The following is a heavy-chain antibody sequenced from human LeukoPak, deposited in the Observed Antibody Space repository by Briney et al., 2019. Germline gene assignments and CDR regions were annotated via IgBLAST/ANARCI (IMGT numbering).Heavy chain of an antibody. V-gene: IGHV3-23*01. CDR1: GFTLSSYA. Sequence: GGSLRLSCAASGFTLSSYAMSWVRQAPGKGLEWVSAISSSGGDTYYADSVKGRFTISRDMAKDTLYLQMDSLRAEDTAMYYCARRRGMGSLDYWGQGTLVTASS. D-gene: IGHD2-8*01. CDR3: ARRRGMGSLDY. J-gene: IGHJ4*02. CDR2: ISSSGGDT.